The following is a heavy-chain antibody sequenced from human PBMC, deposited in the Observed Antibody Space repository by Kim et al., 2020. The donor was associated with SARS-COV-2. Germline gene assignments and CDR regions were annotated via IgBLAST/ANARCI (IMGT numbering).Heavy chain of an antibody. CDR2: ISWNSGSI. CDR3: AKDAGIAVAGPSY. CDR1: GFTFGDYA. D-gene: IGHD6-19*01. Sequence: GGSLRLSCAASGFTFGDYAMHWVRQAPGKGLEWVSGISWNSGSIGYADSVKGRFTISRDNAKNSLYLQMNSLGAEDTALYYCAKDAGIAVAGPSYWGQGTLVTVSS. J-gene: IGHJ4*02. V-gene: IGHV3-9*01.